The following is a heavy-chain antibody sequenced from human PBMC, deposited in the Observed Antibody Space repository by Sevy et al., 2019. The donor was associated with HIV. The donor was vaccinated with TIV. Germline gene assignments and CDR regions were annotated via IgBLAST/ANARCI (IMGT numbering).Heavy chain of an antibody. D-gene: IGHD5-12*01. CDR3: ARAPPVRSGDDSLNWFDP. Sequence: SENLSLTCTVSGGPISSYYWSWIRQPPGKKLEWIDYIHYSGSTKYNTSVNSRVTMSVDTSKNQFSLKLTSVTAADTAVYYCARAPPVRSGDDSLNWFDPWGQGTLVTVSS. CDR1: GGPISSYY. CDR2: IHYSGST. J-gene: IGHJ5*02. V-gene: IGHV4-59*01.